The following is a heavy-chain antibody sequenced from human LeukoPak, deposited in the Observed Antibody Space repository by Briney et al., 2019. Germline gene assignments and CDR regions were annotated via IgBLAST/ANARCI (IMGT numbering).Heavy chain of an antibody. CDR1: GYTFIAYY. D-gene: IGHD2-2*01. J-gene: IGHJ4*02. CDR2: INPNSGGT. V-gene: IGHV1-2*02. Sequence: ASVKVSCQDSGYTFIAYYMHWVRPAPGQGLEWMGWINPNSGGTNYAQKFQGRVTMTRDTSISTVYMELSRLRSDDTAVYYCARDSCSSTSCLSIDDYWGQGTLVTVSS. CDR3: ARDSCSSTSCLSIDDY.